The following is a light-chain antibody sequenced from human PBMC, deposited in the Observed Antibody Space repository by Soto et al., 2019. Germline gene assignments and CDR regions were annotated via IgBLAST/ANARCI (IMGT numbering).Light chain of an antibody. J-gene: IGKJ4*01. CDR1: QGVSSS. Sequence: EIVMTQSPATLSVSPGERATLSCWASQGVSSSLAWYQQKPGQAPRLLIYGASTRATGVPARFSGSGSGTVFTFTISSLQSEDLAVYFCQQYNKCPLTFGGGTKVEIK. CDR3: QQYNKCPLT. CDR2: GAS. V-gene: IGKV3-15*01.